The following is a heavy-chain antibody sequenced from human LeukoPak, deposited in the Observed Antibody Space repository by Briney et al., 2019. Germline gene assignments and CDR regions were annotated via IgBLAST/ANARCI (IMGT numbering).Heavy chain of an antibody. D-gene: IGHD1-1*01. V-gene: IGHV1-18*01. CDR2: ISANNGDT. CDR1: GFTCTSHD. CDR3: ARESHETREDY. Sequence: ASVKVSCKASGFTCTSHDYNWVRQATGQGLEWMGWISANNGDTDYPPKLQDRVTMTTDTYTSTAYMELRSLRSDDTAMYYCARESHETREDYWGQGTLVTVSS. J-gene: IGHJ4*02.